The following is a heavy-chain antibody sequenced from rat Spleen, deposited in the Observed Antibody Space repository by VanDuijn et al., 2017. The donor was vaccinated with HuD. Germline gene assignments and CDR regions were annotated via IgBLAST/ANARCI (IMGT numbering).Heavy chain of an antibody. CDR1: GFTFSSFP. CDR2: ISYDGTAT. D-gene: IGHD4-6*01. V-gene: IGHV5-46*01. J-gene: IGHJ2*01. CDR3: TRGTYFRH. Sequence: EVQLVESGGDLVQPGRSVKLSCAASGFTFSSFPMAWVRQAPTKGLEWVASISYDGTATYYRDSVKGRFTLSRDNAKSTLYLQMGSLRSEDTATYYCTRGTYFRHWGQGVMVTVSS.